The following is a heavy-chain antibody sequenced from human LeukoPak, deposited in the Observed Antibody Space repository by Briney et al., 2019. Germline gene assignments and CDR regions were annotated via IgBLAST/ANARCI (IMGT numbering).Heavy chain of an antibody. D-gene: IGHD3-10*01. J-gene: IGHJ4*02. V-gene: IGHV3-30*02. CDR3: AKDGETYYYGSGSYYGHFDY. CDR2: IRYDGSNK. Sequence: GGSLRLSCAASGFTFSSYWMSWVRQAPGKGLEWVAFIRYDGSNKYYADSVKGRFTISRDNSKNTLYLQMNSLRAEDTAVYYCAKDGETYYYGSGSYYGHFDYWGQGTLVTVSS. CDR1: GFTFSSYW.